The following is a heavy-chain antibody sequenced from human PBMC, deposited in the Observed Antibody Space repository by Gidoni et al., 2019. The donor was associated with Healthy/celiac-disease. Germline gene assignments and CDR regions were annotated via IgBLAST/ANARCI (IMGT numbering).Heavy chain of an antibody. D-gene: IGHD3-3*01. V-gene: IGHV5-51*01. CDR2: IYPGESET. Sequence: HLVHSGAEVTKPGASLTLSCTGPAYSCTSYCIGWVRQMPGKGLDWMGLIYPGESETRYSPSFQGKVTISADKSISTAYLQWSSLKASETAMYYCARRSYDFWSGYWFDPWGQGTLVTVSS. J-gene: IGHJ5*02. CDR3: ARRSYDFWSGYWFDP. CDR1: AYSCTSYC.